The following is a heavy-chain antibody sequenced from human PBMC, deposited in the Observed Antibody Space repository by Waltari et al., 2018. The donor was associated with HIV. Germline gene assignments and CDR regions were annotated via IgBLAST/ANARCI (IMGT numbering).Heavy chain of an antibody. CDR3: ARDSVPSFDYGDYYYYGMDV. CDR1: GGSFSGYS. D-gene: IGHD4-17*01. V-gene: IGHV4-34*01. Sequence: QVQLQQWGAGLLRPSETLSLTCAVYGGSFSGYSLSWLRQPPGKGLEWIGEINHSGSSNYNPSLKSRVTISVDTSKNQFSLRLRSVTAADTAVYYCARDSVPSFDYGDYYYYGMDVWSQGTTVTVSS. J-gene: IGHJ6*01. CDR2: INHSGSS.